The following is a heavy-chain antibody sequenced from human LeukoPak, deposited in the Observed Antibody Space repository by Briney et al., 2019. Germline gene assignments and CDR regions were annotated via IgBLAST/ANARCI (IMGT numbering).Heavy chain of an antibody. CDR1: GAYINNNY. Sequence: SETLSLTCTVSGAYINNNYWTWIRQPAAQGLEWIGRLHATESAIYNPSLKGRVTMSLDTSKDQLSLTLTSVTAADSAVYYCASLSSGAAFDVWGQGAAVTVSS. J-gene: IGHJ3*01. CDR3: ASLSSGAAFDV. V-gene: IGHV4-4*07. CDR2: LHATESA. D-gene: IGHD3-22*01.